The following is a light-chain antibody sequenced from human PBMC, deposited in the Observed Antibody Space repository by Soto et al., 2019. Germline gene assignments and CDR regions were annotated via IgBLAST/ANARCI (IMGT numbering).Light chain of an antibody. CDR1: SSDY. CDR3: SSYTTSSTLVV. Sequence: QSVLTQPASVSGSPGQSITISCTGTSSDYVSWYQQHPGKAPILMIYDVSNRPSGVSNRFSGSKSDNTASLTISGLQAEDEADYYCSSYTTSSTLVVFGGGTQLTVL. J-gene: IGLJ2*01. V-gene: IGLV2-14*01. CDR2: DVS.